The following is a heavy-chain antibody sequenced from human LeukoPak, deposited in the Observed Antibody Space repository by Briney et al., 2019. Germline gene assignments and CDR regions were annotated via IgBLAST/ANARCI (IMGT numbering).Heavy chain of an antibody. J-gene: IGHJ6*02. D-gene: IGHD3-22*01. CDR1: GYTFTSYG. V-gene: IGHV1-18*01. CDR2: LSAYNGNT. Sequence: ASVKVSCKASGYTFTSYGISWVRQAPGQGLEWMGWLSAYNGNTNYAQKLQGRVTMTTDTSTSTAYMELRSLRSDDTAVYYCARPYYYDSSGSGDDYYYGMDVWGQGTTVTVSS. CDR3: ARPYYYDSSGSGDDYYYGMDV.